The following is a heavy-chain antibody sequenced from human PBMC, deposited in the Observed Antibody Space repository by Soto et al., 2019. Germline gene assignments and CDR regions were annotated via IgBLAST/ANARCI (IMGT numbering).Heavy chain of an antibody. CDR1: GFTFSNAW. D-gene: IGHD3-10*01. V-gene: IGHV3-15*07. J-gene: IGHJ4*02. CDR2: IKSKTDGGTT. Sequence: GGSLRLSCAASGFTFSNAWMNWVRQAPGKGLEWVGRIKSKTDGGTTDYAAPVKGRFTISRDDSKNTLYLQMNSLKTEDTAVYYCTTDVLWFGELSPHHWGQGTLVTVSS. CDR3: TTDVLWFGELSPHH.